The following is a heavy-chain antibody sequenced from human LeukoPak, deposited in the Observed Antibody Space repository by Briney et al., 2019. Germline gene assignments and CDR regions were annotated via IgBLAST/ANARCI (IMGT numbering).Heavy chain of an antibody. CDR2: ISRSGGTT. CDR3: AKNSGYSWQYFFDY. D-gene: IGHD6-25*01. J-gene: IGHJ4*02. Sequence: GGSLRLSCAASGFTFSSYDMTWVRQAPGKGLEWVSLISRSGGTTYYADSVKGRFTISRDNSKNTLYLQMNSLRAEDAAVYFCAKNSGYSWQYFFDYWGQGTLVTVSS. V-gene: IGHV3-23*01. CDR1: GFTFSSYD.